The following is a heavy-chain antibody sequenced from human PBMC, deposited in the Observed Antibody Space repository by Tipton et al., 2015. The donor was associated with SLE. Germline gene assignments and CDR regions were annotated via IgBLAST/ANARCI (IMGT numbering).Heavy chain of an antibody. CDR1: GFTFSSYA. CDR2: ISGSGGST. J-gene: IGHJ4*02. D-gene: IGHD2-15*01. CDR3: AKGVVVAATQSRFDY. V-gene: IGHV3-23*01. Sequence: SLRLSCVASGFTFSSYAMSWVRQAPGKGLEWVSAISGSGGSTYYADSVKGRFTISRDNSKNTLYLQMNSLRAEDTAVYYCAKGVVVAATQSRFDYWGQGTLVTVSS.